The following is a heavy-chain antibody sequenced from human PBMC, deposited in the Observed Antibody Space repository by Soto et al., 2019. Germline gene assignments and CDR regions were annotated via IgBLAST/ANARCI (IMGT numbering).Heavy chain of an antibody. Sequence: QVQLVQSGAEVKKPGASVKVSCKTSGYTFTTYHISWVRQAPGQGLEWMGWISAYNTNTNYAQKSQDRVTMTTYTLTSTAYMALRSLRSDDAAVDYCARDTPPTDYWGQGTRVTVSS. CDR2: ISAYNTNT. J-gene: IGHJ4*02. V-gene: IGHV1-18*01. CDR1: GYTFTTYH. CDR3: ARDTPPTDY.